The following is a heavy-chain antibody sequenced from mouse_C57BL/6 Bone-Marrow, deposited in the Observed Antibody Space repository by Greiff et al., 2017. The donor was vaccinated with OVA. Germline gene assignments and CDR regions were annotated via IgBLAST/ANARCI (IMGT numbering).Heavy chain of an antibody. V-gene: IGHV1-47*01. Sequence: VKLMEPGAELVKPGASVKMSCKASGYTFTTYPIEWMKQNHGQSLEWIGNFHPYNDDTKYNEKFKGKSTLTVETSSSTVYLELSRLTSDDSAVYYCARGDYYYGSSSFAYWGQGTLVTVSA. D-gene: IGHD1-1*01. J-gene: IGHJ3*01. CDR3: ARGDYYYGSSSFAY. CDR2: FHPYNDDT. CDR1: GYTFTTYP.